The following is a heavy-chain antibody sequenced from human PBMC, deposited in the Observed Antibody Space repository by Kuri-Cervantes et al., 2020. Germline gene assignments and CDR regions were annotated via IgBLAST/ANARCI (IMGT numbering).Heavy chain of an antibody. Sequence: GGSLRLSCVASGFTFSSYGMHWVRQAPGKGLEWVAFIRYDGRNKHYAESVKGRFTISRDNSKNTLYLQMNSLRPEDTAVYYCAKELVGASYWGQGTLVTSPQ. CDR3: AKELVGASY. CDR2: IRYDGRNK. CDR1: GFTFSSYG. D-gene: IGHD1-26*01. J-gene: IGHJ4*02. V-gene: IGHV3-30*02.